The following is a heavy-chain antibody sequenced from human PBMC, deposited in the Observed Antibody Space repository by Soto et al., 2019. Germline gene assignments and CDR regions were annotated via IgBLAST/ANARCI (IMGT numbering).Heavy chain of an antibody. CDR3: ASEILSPDFYFHGMDV. CDR1: GGTFSSYA. CDR2: ISAKKGNT. V-gene: IGHV1-18*01. Sequence: ALGKVACKASGGTFSSYAISWVRQAPGQWLEWMGWISAKKGNTKYAQKFQGRVTMTTDTSTSTAYMELRSLRSDDTAVYYCASEILSPDFYFHGMDVWGQGTTVTVS. J-gene: IGHJ6*02. D-gene: IGHD2-15*01.